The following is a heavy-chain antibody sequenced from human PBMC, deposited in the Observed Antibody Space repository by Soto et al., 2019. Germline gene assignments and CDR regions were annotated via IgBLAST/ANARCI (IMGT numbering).Heavy chain of an antibody. Sequence: SVKVSCKASGFTFSSSAVQWVRRARGQRLEWIGKIVVGSGNTNYAQKFQERVTITRDMSTSTAYMELSSLRSEDTAFYYCAAFDPGPMGFDPWGQGTLVTVSS. J-gene: IGHJ5*02. CDR3: AAFDPGPMGFDP. D-gene: IGHD3-9*01. CDR2: IVVGSGNT. V-gene: IGHV1-58*01. CDR1: GFTFSSSA.